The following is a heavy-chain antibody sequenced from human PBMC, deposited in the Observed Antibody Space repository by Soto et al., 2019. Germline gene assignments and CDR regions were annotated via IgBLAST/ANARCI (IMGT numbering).Heavy chain of an antibody. V-gene: IGHV4-4*02. J-gene: IGHJ4*02. CDR3: VKERPYAVGDY. Sequence: QVQLQESGPGLVKPSGTLSLTCAVSGVSIRSDNWWSWVRQSPGKGLEWIGEIYHDGRTSYNPSLKSRVTMSLDESQNQVSLELRSVTAADTAVYYCVKERPYAVGDYWGQGTLVIVSS. CDR2: IYHDGRT. CDR1: GVSIRSDNW. D-gene: IGHD3-16*01.